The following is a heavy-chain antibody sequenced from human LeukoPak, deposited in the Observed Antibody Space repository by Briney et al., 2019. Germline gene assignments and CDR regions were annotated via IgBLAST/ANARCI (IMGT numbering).Heavy chain of an antibody. CDR1: GGSITSYY. CDR3: ARYGDSWDAFDI. D-gene: IGHD3-22*01. Sequence: SETLSLTCTVSGGSITSYYWSWIRQPPGKGLEWIGYNYYSGSTNYNPSLKSRVTISVDTSKNQFSLKLSSMTAADTAEYYCARYGDSWDAFDIWGQGTMVTVSS. V-gene: IGHV4-59*01. J-gene: IGHJ3*02. CDR2: NYYSGST.